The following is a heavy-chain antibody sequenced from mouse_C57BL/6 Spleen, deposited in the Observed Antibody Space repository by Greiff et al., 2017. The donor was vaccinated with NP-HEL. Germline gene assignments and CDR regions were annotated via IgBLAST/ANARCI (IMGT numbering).Heavy chain of an antibody. CDR1: GYTFTSYW. CDR2: IYPGSGST. J-gene: IGHJ3*01. V-gene: IGHV1-55*01. D-gene: IGHD1-1*01. Sequence: QVQLQQSGAELVKPGASVKMSCKASGYTFTSYWITWVKQRPGQGLEWIGDIYPGSGSTNYNEKFKSKATLTVDTSSSTAYMQLSSLTSEDSAVYYCARGGLLRYWFAYWGQGTLVTVSA. CDR3: ARGGLLRYWFAY.